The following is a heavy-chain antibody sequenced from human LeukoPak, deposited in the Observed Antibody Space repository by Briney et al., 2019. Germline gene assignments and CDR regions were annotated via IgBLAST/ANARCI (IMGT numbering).Heavy chain of an antibody. CDR1: GGSISSYY. V-gene: IGHV4-59*01. CDR3: ARAYYYYGMDV. CDR2: IYYSGST. Sequence: SETLSLTCTVSGGSISSYYWSWIRQPPGKGLEWVGYIYYSGSTNYNPSLKSRVTISVDTSKNQFSLKLSSVTAADTAVYYCARAYYYYGMDVWGQGTTVTVSS. J-gene: IGHJ6*02.